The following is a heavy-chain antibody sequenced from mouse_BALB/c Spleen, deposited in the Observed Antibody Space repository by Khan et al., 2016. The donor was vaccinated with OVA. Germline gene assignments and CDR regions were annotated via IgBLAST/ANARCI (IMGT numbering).Heavy chain of an antibody. Sequence: QVQLQQSGAQLARPGASVKLSCKASGYTFTDYYINWMRQRTGQGLEWIGEIYPGSDNTYYNEKFKGRATLTVDKSSNTAYMEFSSLTSEDSAVYFCAREWAAWFPYWGQGTLVTVSA. V-gene: IGHV1-77*01. J-gene: IGHJ3*01. CDR3: AREWAAWFPY. CDR2: IYPGSDNT. CDR1: GYTFTDYY.